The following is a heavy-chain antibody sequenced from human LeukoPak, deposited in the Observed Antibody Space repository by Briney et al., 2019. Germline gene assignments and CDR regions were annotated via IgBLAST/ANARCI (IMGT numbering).Heavy chain of an antibody. D-gene: IGHD3-22*01. V-gene: IGHV3-21*01. J-gene: IGHJ4*02. Sequence: GGSLRLSCAASGFPFISYTMNWVRQAPGKGLEWVSSISSTSSDIYYADSVKGRFTVSRDNAKNSLYLQMNSLRAEDTAIYYCARGYDTRGTLPWGQGTLVTVSS. CDR2: ISSTSSDI. CDR3: ARGYDTRGTLP. CDR1: GFPFISYT.